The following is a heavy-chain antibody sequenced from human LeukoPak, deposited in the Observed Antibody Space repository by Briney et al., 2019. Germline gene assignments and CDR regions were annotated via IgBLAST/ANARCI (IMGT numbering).Heavy chain of an antibody. CDR1: GYSFTSYW. Sequence: GESLKISCKGSGYSFTSYWIGWVRQMPGKVLECMGIIYPGDSDTRYSPSFQGQVTISADKSIRTAYLQWSSLKASDTAMYYCARLYSSRYNWFDPWGQGTLVTVSS. D-gene: IGHD6-13*01. J-gene: IGHJ5*02. CDR2: IYPGDSDT. CDR3: ARLYSSRYNWFDP. V-gene: IGHV5-51*01.